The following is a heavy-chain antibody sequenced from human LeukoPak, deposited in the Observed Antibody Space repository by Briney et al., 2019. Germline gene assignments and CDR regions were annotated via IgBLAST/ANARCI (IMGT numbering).Heavy chain of an antibody. CDR1: GYTFTSYD. J-gene: IGHJ6*02. CDR3: ARGRQEGSHPNYGMDV. Sequence: ASVKVSCKASGYTFTSYDIHWVRQAPGQGLEWMGWINPNSGGTNYAQKFQGRVTMTRDTPISTAYMELSRLRSDDTAVYYCARGRQEGSHPNYGMDVWGQGTTVTVSS. V-gene: IGHV1-2*02. CDR2: INPNSGGT.